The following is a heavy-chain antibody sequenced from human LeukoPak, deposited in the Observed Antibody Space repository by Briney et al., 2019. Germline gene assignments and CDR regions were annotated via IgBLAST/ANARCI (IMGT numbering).Heavy chain of an antibody. CDR1: GFTFSTYW. J-gene: IGHJ4*02. CDR3: VKDERSGSYIY. Sequence: GGSLRLSCAASGFTFSTYWMTWVRQAPGKGLEWVANIKQDGSVKYYVDSVKGRFTLSRDNSKNSLYLQMDSLRAEDAAVYYCVKDERSGSYIYWGQGTLVTVSS. V-gene: IGHV3-7*01. D-gene: IGHD1-26*01. CDR2: IKQDGSVK.